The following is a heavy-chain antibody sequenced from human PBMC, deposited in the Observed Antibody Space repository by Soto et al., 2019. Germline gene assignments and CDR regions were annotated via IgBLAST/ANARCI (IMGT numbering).Heavy chain of an antibody. Sequence: QVQLQESGPGLVKTSETLSLTCTVSGVSISPYDWTWIRQPAGKGLEWIGHLYSSGRATYNPSLKHRVTMSVFRARFSLTLKSVTAADTAVYYCARHFDVNTAMDYYYFDLWGRGARVTVSS. CDR2: LYSSGRA. CDR1: GVSISPYD. J-gene: IGHJ2*01. D-gene: IGHD5-18*01. CDR3: ARHFDVNTAMDYYYFDL. V-gene: IGHV4-4*07.